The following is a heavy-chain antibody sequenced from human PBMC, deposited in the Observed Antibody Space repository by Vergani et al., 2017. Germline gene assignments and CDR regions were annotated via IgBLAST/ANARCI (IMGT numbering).Heavy chain of an antibody. CDR2: IKQDGSEK. D-gene: IGHD6-19*01. J-gene: IGHJ5*02. V-gene: IGHV3-7*03. CDR1: GFTFSSYW. CDR3: ARAGGSSGWSHSDNWFDP. Sequence: EVQLVESGGGLVQPGGSLRLSCAASGFTFSSYWMSWVRQAPGKGLEWVANIKQDGSEKCYVDSVKGRFTISRDNAKNSLYLQMNSLRAEDTAVYYCARAGGSSGWSHSDNWFDPWGQGTLVTVSS.